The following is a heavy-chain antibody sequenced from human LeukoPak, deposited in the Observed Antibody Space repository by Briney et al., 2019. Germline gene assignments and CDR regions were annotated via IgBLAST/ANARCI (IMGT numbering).Heavy chain of an antibody. V-gene: IGHV4-31*03. J-gene: IGHJ3*02. CDR1: GGSISSGGYY. D-gene: IGHD2-15*01. Sequence: PSETLSLTRTVSGGSISSGGYYWSWIRQHPGKGLEWIGYIYYSGSTYYTPSLKSRVTISVDTSKNQLSLKLSSVTAADTAVYYCAREEGGYCSGGSCTRGAFDIWGQGTMVTVSS. CDR3: AREEGGYCSGGSCTRGAFDI. CDR2: IYYSGST.